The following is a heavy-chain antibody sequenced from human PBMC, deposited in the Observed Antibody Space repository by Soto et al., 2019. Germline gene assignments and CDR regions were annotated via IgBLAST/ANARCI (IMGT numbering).Heavy chain of an antibody. CDR3: AKDHQWLAYFDY. D-gene: IGHD6-19*01. Sequence: GGSLRLSCAASGFTFSSYGMHWVRQAPGKGLEWVAVISYDGSNKYYADSVKGRFTISRDNSKNTLYLQMNSLRAEYTAVYYCAKDHQWLAYFDYWGQGTLVTVSS. CDR1: GFTFSSYG. CDR2: ISYDGSNK. J-gene: IGHJ4*02. V-gene: IGHV3-30*18.